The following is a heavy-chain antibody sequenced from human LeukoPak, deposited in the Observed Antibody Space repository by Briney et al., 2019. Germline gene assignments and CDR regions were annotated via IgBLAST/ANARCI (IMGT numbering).Heavy chain of an antibody. D-gene: IGHD2-2*01. J-gene: IGHJ4*02. CDR1: GYTFTSYA. CDR3: ARDGPGAWSSSHAFDY. Sequence: GASVKVSCKASGYTFTSYAMHWVRQAPGQRLEWMGWINAGNGNTKYSQKFQGRVTITRDTSASTAYMELSSLRSEDTAVYYCARDGPGAWSSSHAFDYWGQGTLVTVSS. V-gene: IGHV1-3*01. CDR2: INAGNGNT.